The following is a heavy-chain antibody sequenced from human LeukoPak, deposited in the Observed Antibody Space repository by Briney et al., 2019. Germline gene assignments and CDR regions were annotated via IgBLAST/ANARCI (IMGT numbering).Heavy chain of an antibody. CDR1: GGSISSGGYY. D-gene: IGHD1-26*01. CDR2: IYHSGST. J-gene: IGHJ4*02. Sequence: SETLSLTCTVSGGSISSGGYYWSWIRQPPGKGLEWIGYIYHSGSTYYNPSLKSRVTISVDRSKNQFSLKLSSVTAADTAVYYCASEVGATAYFDYWGQGTLVTVSS. CDR3: ASEVGATAYFDY. V-gene: IGHV4-30-2*01.